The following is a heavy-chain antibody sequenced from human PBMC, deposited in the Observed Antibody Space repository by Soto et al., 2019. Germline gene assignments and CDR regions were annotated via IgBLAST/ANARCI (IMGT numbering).Heavy chain of an antibody. V-gene: IGHV4-61*01. CDR2: VYYSGST. Sequence: PSETLSLTCNVSGGSVSRVSYYWSWIRQSPGKGLEWIGYVYYSGSTNYNPSLKSRVTTSVDTSKNQFSLKLRSVTAADTAVYYCAASISIFGVVPFWGQGTLVTVSS. CDR1: GGSVSRVSYY. D-gene: IGHD3-3*01. J-gene: IGHJ4*02. CDR3: AASISIFGVVPF.